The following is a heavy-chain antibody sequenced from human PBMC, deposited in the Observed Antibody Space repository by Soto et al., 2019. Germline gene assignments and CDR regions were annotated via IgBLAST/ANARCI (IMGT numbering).Heavy chain of an antibody. V-gene: IGHV1-69*12. J-gene: IGHJ6*02. CDR3: ASVETQRYSYGMDV. Sequence: QVQLVQSGAEVKKPGSSVKVSCKASGGTFSSYAISWVRQSPGQGLEWMGGIIPIFGTADYAQKFQGRVTITADESTSKAYMELSSLRSEDTAVYYCASVETQRYSYGMDVWGQGTTVPAS. D-gene: IGHD2-15*01. CDR2: IIPIFGTA. CDR1: GGTFSSYA.